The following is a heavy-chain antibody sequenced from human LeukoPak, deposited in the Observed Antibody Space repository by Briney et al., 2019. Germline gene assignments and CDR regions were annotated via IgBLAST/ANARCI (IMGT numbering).Heavy chain of an antibody. J-gene: IGHJ4*02. CDR3: ARGDYGYVSDY. D-gene: IGHD4/OR15-4a*01. Sequence: AASVKVSCKASGYTFTGYYMHWVRQAPGQGLEWMGWINPNSGGTNYAQKFQGRVTTTRDTSISTAYMDLSRLRSDDTAVYYCARGDYGYVSDYWGQGTLVTVSS. CDR2: INPNSGGT. V-gene: IGHV1-2*02. CDR1: GYTFTGYY.